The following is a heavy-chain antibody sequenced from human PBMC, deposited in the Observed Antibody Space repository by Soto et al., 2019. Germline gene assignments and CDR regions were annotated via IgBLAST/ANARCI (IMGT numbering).Heavy chain of an antibody. CDR3: ALGGLDY. V-gene: IGHV1-3*01. CDR1: GYNFTGYA. J-gene: IGHJ4*02. D-gene: IGHD3-16*01. Sequence: ASVKVSCKASGYNFTGYAMRWIRQAPGQSLEWMGWINGVDGDTRYPQKFQGRVTLTRDTSASTGYMELRSLSTEDTAVYFCALGGLDYWGQGTLVTVSS. CDR2: INGVDGDT.